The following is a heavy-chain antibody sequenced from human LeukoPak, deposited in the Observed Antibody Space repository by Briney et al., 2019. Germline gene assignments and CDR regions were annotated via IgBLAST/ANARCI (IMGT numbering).Heavy chain of an antibody. J-gene: IGHJ6*03. CDR1: GGSINSYY. Sequence: SETLSLTCTVSGGSINSYYWSWIRQPPGKGLEWIGYIYTSGSTNYNPSLKSRVTISVDTSKNQFSLKLSSVTAADTAVYYCARHVYSGGYDVTEKYMDVWGKGTTVTVSS. CDR2: IYTSGST. CDR3: ARHVYSGGYDVTEKYMDV. V-gene: IGHV4-4*09. D-gene: IGHD3-10*02.